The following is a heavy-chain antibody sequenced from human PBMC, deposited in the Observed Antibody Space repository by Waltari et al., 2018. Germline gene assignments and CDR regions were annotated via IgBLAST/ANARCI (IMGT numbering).Heavy chain of an antibody. D-gene: IGHD4-17*01. CDR3: ARGRTTVTDAFDI. CDR1: GGTFSSYA. CDR2: SSPIFGKA. V-gene: IGHV1-69*04. J-gene: IGHJ3*02. Sequence: QVQLVQSGAEVKKPGSSVKVSCKASGGTFSSYAISWVRQAPGQGLEWMGRSSPIFGKANYAQKFQGRVTMTADKSTSTAYMELSSLRSEDTAVYYCARGRTTVTDAFDIWGQGTMVTVSS.